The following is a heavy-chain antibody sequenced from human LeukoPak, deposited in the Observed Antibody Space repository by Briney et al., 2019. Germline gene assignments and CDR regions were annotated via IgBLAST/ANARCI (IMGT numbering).Heavy chain of an antibody. CDR1: AITSYG. J-gene: IGHJ4*02. Sequence: ASVKVSCKASAITSYGISWVRRAPGQGLEWMGWISAYNGNTNYAQKFQGRVTMTTDTSTSTAYMELRSLRSDDTAVYYCARDKEGYYGSGSYYDYWGQGTLVTVSS. CDR3: ARDKEGYYGSGSYYDY. V-gene: IGHV1-18*04. D-gene: IGHD3-10*01. CDR2: ISAYNGNT.